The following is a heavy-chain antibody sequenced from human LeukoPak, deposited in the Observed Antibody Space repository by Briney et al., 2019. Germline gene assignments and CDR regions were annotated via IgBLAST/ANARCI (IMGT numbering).Heavy chain of an antibody. J-gene: IGHJ4*02. Sequence: KPSETLSLTCTVSGGSISSGDYYWSWIRQPPGKGLEWIGYIYYSGSTYYNPSLKSRVTISVDTSKNQFSLKLCSVTAADTAVYYCARVYSLYGAKDYWGQGTLVTVSS. CDR3: ARVYSLYGAKDY. CDR1: GGSISSGDYY. V-gene: IGHV4-30-4*01. CDR2: IYYSGST. D-gene: IGHD4/OR15-4a*01.